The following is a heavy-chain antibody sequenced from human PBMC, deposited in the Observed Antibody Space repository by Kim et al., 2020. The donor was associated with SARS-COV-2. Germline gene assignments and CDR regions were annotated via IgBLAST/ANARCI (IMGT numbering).Heavy chain of an antibody. CDR2: ISYDGSNK. CDR3: ARDAHRVSAWYYYGSGRLDY. J-gene: IGHJ4*02. D-gene: IGHD3-10*01. Sequence: GGSLRLSCAASGFTFSSYAMHWVRQAPGKGLEWVAVISYDGSNKYYADSVKGRFTISRDNSKNTLYLQMNSLRAEDTAVYYCARDAHRVSAWYYYGSGRLDYWGQGTLVTVSS. CDR1: GFTFSSYA. V-gene: IGHV3-30*04.